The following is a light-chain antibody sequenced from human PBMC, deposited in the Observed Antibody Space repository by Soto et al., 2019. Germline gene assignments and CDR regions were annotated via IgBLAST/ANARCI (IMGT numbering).Light chain of an antibody. CDR3: QSYDSSLSGSV. Sequence: QSVLTQPPSVSGAPGQRVTISCTGSSSNIGAGYDVHWYQQLPGTAPKLLIYGNSNRPSGVPDRFSGSKSGTSASLAISVLKDEDGADYCCQSYDSSLSGSVFGGGTKLTVL. V-gene: IGLV1-40*01. CDR1: SSNIGAGYD. J-gene: IGLJ2*01. CDR2: GNS.